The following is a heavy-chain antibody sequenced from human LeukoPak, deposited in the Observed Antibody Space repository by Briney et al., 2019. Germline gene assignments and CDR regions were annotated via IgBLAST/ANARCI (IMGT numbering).Heavy chain of an antibody. CDR2: ISSGGSTI. J-gene: IGHJ4*02. CDR1: GFTFSSYE. D-gene: IGHD3-22*01. CDR3: ARDPYDSSAYYGGFFDY. Sequence: PGGSLRLSCAASGFTFSSYEMNWVRQAPGKGLDWVSYISSGGSTINYADSVKGRFTISRDNAKNSLYLHMNSLRAEDTAVYYCARDPYDSSAYYGGFFDYWGQGTLVILSS. V-gene: IGHV3-48*03.